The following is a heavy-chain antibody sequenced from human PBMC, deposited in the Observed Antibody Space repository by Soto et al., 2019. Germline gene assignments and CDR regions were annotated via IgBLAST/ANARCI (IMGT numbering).Heavy chain of an antibody. V-gene: IGHV1-46*01. CDR3: VRAPTFFDI. Sequence: HVQLVQSGAEVKRPGASVNVSCKASGFPFTSFFIHWVRQAPGQGLEWMGVINPSRGSANYAQKFQGRLTLTRDTSSSTVYMYLSSLKSEDTALDYCVRAPTFFDIWGQGTLVTVSS. CDR1: GFPFTSFF. J-gene: IGHJ4*02. CDR2: INPSRGSA.